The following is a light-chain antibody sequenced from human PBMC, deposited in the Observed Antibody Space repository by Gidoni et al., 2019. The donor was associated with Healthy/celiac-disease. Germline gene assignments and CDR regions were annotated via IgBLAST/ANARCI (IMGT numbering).Light chain of an antibody. CDR1: QSLLHSNGYNY. J-gene: IGKJ2*04. V-gene: IGKV2-28*01. CDR3: MQALQTPCS. Sequence: DIVMTQSPLSLPVTPGEPASISCRSSQSLLHSNGYNYLDWYLQKPGQSPQLLIYLGSNRASGVPDRFSGSGSGTDFTLKISRVEAEDVGVYYCMQALQTPCSFXQXTKLXIK. CDR2: LGS.